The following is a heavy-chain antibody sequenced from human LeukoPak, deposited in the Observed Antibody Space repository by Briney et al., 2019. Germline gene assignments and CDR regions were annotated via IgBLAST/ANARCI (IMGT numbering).Heavy chain of an antibody. Sequence: PSETLSLTCAVSGGSFSGYYWSWIRQPPGKGLEWIGSIYYSGSTYYNPSLKSRVTISVDTSKNQFSLKLSSVTAADTAVYYCARRPSVTTFVWFDPWGQGTLVTVSS. D-gene: IGHD4-17*01. V-gene: IGHV4-39*01. CDR2: IYYSGST. CDR1: GGSFSGYY. CDR3: ARRPSVTTFVWFDP. J-gene: IGHJ5*02.